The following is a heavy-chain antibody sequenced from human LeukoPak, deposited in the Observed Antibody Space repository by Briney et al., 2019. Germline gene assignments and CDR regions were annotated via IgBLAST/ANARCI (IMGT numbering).Heavy chain of an antibody. CDR2: ISGSGGST. D-gene: IGHD3-22*01. CDR3: AKSAVASYYYDSNGYYYFDY. J-gene: IGHJ4*02. V-gene: IGHV3-23*01. CDR1: GFTFSSYA. Sequence: GGSLRLSCAASGFTFSSYAMSWVRQAPGKGLEWVSAISGSGGSTYYADSVKGRFTISRDNSKNTLYLQMNSLRAEDTAVYYCAKSAVASYYYDSNGYYYFDYWGQGTLVTVSS.